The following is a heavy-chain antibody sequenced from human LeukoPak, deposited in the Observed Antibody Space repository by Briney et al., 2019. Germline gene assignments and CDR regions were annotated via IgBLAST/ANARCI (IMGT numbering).Heavy chain of an antibody. D-gene: IGHD3-16*01. J-gene: IGHJ4*02. CDR1: GGSFSGYY. V-gene: IGHV4-34*01. CDR3: ARGYRGGYFDY. Sequence: SETLSLTCAVYGGSFSGYYWSWIRQPPGKGLEWIGEINHSGSTNYNPSLKSRVTISVDTSKNQFYLKLSSVTAADTAVYYYARGYRGGYFDYWGQGTLVTVSS. CDR2: INHSGST.